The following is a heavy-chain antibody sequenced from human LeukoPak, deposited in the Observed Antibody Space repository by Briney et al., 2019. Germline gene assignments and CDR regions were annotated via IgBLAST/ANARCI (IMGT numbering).Heavy chain of an antibody. CDR3: ARDLYSRRMHYYGSGSYFAY. CDR1: GYTFPSYG. CDR2: ISAYNGNT. J-gene: IGHJ4*02. D-gene: IGHD3-10*01. Sequence: ASVKVSCKASGYTFPSYGISWVRQAPGQGLEWMGWISAYNGNTHYAQEVQGRVTMTTDTSTSTAYMDLRSLKSDDTAVYYCARDLYSRRMHYYGSGSYFAYWGQGTLVTVSS. V-gene: IGHV1-18*01.